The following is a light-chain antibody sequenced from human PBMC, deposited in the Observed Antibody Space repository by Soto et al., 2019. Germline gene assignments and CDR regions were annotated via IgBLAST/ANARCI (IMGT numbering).Light chain of an antibody. CDR3: CSYACSWV. Sequence: QSALTQPASVSGSPGQSITISCTGTSSDVGTYNLVSWYQQHPGKAPKLMIYEGSKRPSGVSNRFSGSKSGNTASLTISGLQAEDEADYFCCSYACSWVFGGGTKLNVL. V-gene: IGLV2-23*01. J-gene: IGLJ3*02. CDR1: SSDVGTYNL. CDR2: EGS.